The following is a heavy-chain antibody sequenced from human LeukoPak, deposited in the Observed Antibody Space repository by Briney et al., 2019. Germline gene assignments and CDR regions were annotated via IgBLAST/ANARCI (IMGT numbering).Heavy chain of an antibody. Sequence: KPSETLSLTCAVSNYSISDGHYWGWIRQPPGKGLEWIANAFQSGSTYYSPPLRSRVTVSVDTSKNQFSLMVRSVIAADTAVYYCVRGGASRWGTNSFDFWGQGKLVTVSS. D-gene: IGHD1-1*01. J-gene: IGHJ4*02. V-gene: IGHV4-38-2*01. CDR3: VRGGASRWGTNSFDF. CDR2: AFQSGST. CDR1: NYSISDGHY.